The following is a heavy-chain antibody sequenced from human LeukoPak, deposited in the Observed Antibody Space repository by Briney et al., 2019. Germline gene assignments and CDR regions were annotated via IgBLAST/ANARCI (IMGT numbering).Heavy chain of an antibody. Sequence: AGGSLRLSCAASGFTFSSYGMHWVRQAPGKGLEWVAFIRYDGSNKYYADSVKGRLTISRDNSKNTLYLQMNSLRAEDTAVYYCAKRGVVPAAVDYWGQGTLVTVSS. D-gene: IGHD2-2*01. J-gene: IGHJ4*02. V-gene: IGHV3-30*02. CDR2: IRYDGSNK. CDR1: GFTFSSYG. CDR3: AKRGVVPAAVDY.